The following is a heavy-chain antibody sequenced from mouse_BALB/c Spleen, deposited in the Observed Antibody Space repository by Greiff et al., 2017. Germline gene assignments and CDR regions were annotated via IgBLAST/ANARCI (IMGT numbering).Heavy chain of an antibody. J-gene: IGHJ2*01. CDR2: ISSGGGST. D-gene: IGHD2-1*01. Sequence: EVQRVESGGGLVKPGGSLKLSCAASGFAFSSYDMSWVRQTPEKRLEWVAYISSGGGSTYYPDTVKGRFTISRDNAKNTLYLQMSSLKSEDTAMYYCASLYYGNDNWGQGTTLTVSS. V-gene: IGHV5-12-1*01. CDR1: GFAFSSYD. CDR3: ASLYYGNDN.